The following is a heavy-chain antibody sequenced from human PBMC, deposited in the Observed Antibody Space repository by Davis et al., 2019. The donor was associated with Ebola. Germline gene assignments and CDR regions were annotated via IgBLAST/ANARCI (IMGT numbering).Heavy chain of an antibody. CDR1: GFTFSSYG. D-gene: IGHD3-9*01. Sequence: GESLKISCAASGFTFSSYGMHWVRQAPGKGLEWVAVISYDGSNKYYADSVKGRFTISRDNSKNTLYLQMNSLRAGDTAVYYCARQLRYFDWPHQGYFDYWGQGTLVTVSS. CDR3: ARQLRYFDWPHQGYFDY. J-gene: IGHJ4*02. CDR2: ISYDGSNK. V-gene: IGHV3-30*03.